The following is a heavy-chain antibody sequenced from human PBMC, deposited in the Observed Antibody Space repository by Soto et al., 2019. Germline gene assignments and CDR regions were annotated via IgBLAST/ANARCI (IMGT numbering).Heavy chain of an antibody. D-gene: IGHD6-19*01. CDR3: ARSVEGHFDY. J-gene: IGHJ4*02. Sequence: EVQLVESGGGLVQPGGSLRLSCAASGFRFNIYSMNWIRQAPGKGLEWSAYMTSDTKTIKYADSVKGRFTISRDNDNNLVYLQMNSLRDEDTAVYYCARSVEGHFDYWGQGNVVTVSA. CDR2: MTSDTKTI. V-gene: IGHV3-48*02. CDR1: GFRFNIYS.